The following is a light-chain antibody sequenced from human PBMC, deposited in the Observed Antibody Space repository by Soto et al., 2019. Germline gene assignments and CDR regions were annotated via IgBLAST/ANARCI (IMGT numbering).Light chain of an antibody. V-gene: IGLV2-14*01. CDR2: EVS. CDR1: SSDVGGYNY. Sequence: QSVLTQPASVSGSAGQSIAISCTGTSSDVGGYNYVSWYQQHPGKAPKLLLSEVSERPSGVSDRFSGSKSGNTASLTISGLQTQDEADYYCSSFTSAYTFVFGTGTKVTVL. CDR3: SSFTSAYTFV. J-gene: IGLJ1*01.